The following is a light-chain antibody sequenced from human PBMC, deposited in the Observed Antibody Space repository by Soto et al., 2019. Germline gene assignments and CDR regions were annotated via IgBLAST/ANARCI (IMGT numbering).Light chain of an antibody. V-gene: IGLV1-47*02. CDR1: TPSIGSNH. Sequence: QSLLTQTPCASGTRGRRFTISCSGSTPSIGSNHVYWYQQLPGMAPKLLIYTNNQRPSGVPDRFSASKYGTSASLAISGLRSEDEADYYCAAWHDSLSGAIFGGGTQLTVL. CDR2: TNN. J-gene: IGLJ2*01. CDR3: AAWHDSLSGAI.